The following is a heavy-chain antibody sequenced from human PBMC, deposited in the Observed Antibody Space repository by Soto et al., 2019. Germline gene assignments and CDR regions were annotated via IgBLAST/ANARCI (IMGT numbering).Heavy chain of an antibody. V-gene: IGHV3-23*01. Sequence: GRPASLACAASGFPFGDYAIFRARYTPGKGQEWVSAISGSGGSTYYADSVKGRFTISRDNSKNTLYLQMNSLRAEDTAVYYCAKEYQLLWAYYGMDVWGQGTTVTVSS. CDR3: AKEYQLLWAYYGMDV. CDR2: ISGSGGST. D-gene: IGHD2-2*01. J-gene: IGHJ6*02. CDR1: GFPFGDYA.